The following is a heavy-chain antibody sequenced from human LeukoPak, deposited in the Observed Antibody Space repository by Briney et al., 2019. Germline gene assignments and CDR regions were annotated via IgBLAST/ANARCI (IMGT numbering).Heavy chain of an antibody. V-gene: IGHV3-23*01. CDR3: AKQWLFNYFDY. D-gene: IGHD6-19*01. J-gene: IGHJ4*02. Sequence: GGSLRLSCAASGFTFSSYAMSWVRQAPGKGLEWVSAISGSGGSTYYADSVKGRFTISRDDSKSTLYLQMNSLRAEDTAVYYCAKQWLFNYFDYWGQGTLVTVSS. CDR1: GFTFSSYA. CDR2: ISGSGGST.